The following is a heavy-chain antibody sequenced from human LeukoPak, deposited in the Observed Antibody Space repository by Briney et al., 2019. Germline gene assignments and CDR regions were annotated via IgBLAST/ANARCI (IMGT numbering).Heavy chain of an antibody. J-gene: IGHJ4*02. CDR1: GFTFSSYE. D-gene: IGHD5-18*01. CDR3: ARERHMDTAMAYYFDY. CDR2: ISSSGSTI. Sequence: LPGGSLRLSCAASGFTFSSYEMNWVRPAPGKGLEWVSYISSSGSTIYYADSVKGRFTISRDNAKNSLYLQMNSLRAEDTAVYYCARERHMDTAMAYYFDYWGQGTLVTVSS. V-gene: IGHV3-48*03.